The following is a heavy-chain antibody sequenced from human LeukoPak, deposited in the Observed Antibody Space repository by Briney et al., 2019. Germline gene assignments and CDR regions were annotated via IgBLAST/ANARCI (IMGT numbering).Heavy chain of an antibody. CDR1: GFTFSRFS. D-gene: IGHD2-15*01. V-gene: IGHV3-21*01. CDR2: ISTSSRYI. J-gene: IGHJ6*03. CDR3: FGQVPATPQHFQSYMDV. Sequence: GGSLRLSCAGSGFTFSRFSMNWVRQAPGKGLEWVSSISTSSRYIYYADSVKGRFTISRDNAKTSLYLEMNSLRVEDTAIYYCFGQVPATPQHFQSYMDVWGKGTTVTVSS.